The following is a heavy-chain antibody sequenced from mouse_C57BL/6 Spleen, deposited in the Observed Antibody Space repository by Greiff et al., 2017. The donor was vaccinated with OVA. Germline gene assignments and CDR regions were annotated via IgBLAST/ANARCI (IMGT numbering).Heavy chain of an antibody. Sequence: QVQLKQPGAELVKPGASVKLSCKASGYTFTSYWMQWVKQRPGQGLEWIGEIDPSDSYTNYNQKFKGKATLTVDTSSSTAYMQLSSLTSEDSAVYYCARWEFITTVVASYYFDYWGQGTTLTVSS. V-gene: IGHV1-50*01. CDR2: IDPSDSYT. CDR1: GYTFTSYW. J-gene: IGHJ2*01. D-gene: IGHD1-1*01. CDR3: ARWEFITTVVASYYFDY.